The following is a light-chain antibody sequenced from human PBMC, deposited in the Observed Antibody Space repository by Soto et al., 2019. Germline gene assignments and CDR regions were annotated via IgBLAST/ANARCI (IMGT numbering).Light chain of an antibody. J-gene: IGKJ1*01. CDR1: ENVRTF. Sequence: EVVLTQSPATLSLSPGERATLSCRASENVRTFVDWYQQKPGQAPRLLIYGASNRATGIPARFSGSGSGTDFTLTISDLEPEDFATYYCQQTYDIPWTFGQGTRVDMK. V-gene: IGKV3-11*01. CDR2: GAS. CDR3: QQTYDIPWT.